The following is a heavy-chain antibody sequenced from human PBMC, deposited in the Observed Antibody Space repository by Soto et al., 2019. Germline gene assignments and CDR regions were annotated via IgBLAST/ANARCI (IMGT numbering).Heavy chain of an antibody. CDR1: GGSVNSGGYS. Sequence: KASETLSLTCSVSGGSVNSGGYSWSWIRQPPGKGLEWIGFISPSGSPAYNPSLKSRVTISVDRSNNQISLELSSVTAADTAVYYCARGALAWGPGTLVTVSS. CDR3: ARGALA. CDR2: ISPSGSP. V-gene: IGHV4-30-2*01. J-gene: IGHJ5*01.